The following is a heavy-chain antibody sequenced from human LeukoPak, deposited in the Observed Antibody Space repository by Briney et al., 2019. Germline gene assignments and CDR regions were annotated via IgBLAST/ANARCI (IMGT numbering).Heavy chain of an antibody. CDR3: ARHASTISLYYYYYMDV. D-gene: IGHD3-9*01. CDR1: GYSFTSYW. J-gene: IGHJ6*03. V-gene: IGHV5-51*01. Sequence: PGESLKISCKGSGYSFTSYWIGWVRQMPGKGLEWMGIIYPGDSDTGYSPSFQGQVTISADKSISTAYLQWSSLKASDTAMYYCARHASTISLYYYYYMDVWGKGTTVTVSS. CDR2: IYPGDSDT.